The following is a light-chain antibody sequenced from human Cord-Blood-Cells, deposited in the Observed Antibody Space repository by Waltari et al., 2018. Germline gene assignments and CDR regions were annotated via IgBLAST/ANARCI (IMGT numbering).Light chain of an antibody. V-gene: IGLV2-14*01. Sequence: QSALTQPASVSGSPGQSITISCTGTRSDVGGFNYVSWYQTHPGKAPKLSIYEVSNRPSGVSNRFSGSKSGNTASLTISGLQAEDEADYYCSSYTSSSTLVFGTGTKVTVL. CDR3: SSYTSSSTLV. CDR2: EVS. J-gene: IGLJ1*01. CDR1: RSDVGGFNY.